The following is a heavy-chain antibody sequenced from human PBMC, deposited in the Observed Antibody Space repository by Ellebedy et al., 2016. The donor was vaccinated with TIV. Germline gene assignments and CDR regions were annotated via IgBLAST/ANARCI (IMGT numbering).Heavy chain of an antibody. V-gene: IGHV3-23*01. CDR3: AKLATAMVTIAHRYFDY. Sequence: PGGSLRLSCAASGFTFSLYAMSWVRQAPGKGLEWVSSISGGGDNTFYADSVKGRFTVSRDSSQNRLYLHMNSLRAEDTAIYYCAKLATAMVTIAHRYFDYWGQGTRVTVSS. D-gene: IGHD5-18*01. CDR2: ISGGGDNT. CDR1: GFTFSLYA. J-gene: IGHJ4*02.